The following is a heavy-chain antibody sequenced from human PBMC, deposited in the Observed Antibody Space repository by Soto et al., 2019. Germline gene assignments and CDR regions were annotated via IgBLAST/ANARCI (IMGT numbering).Heavy chain of an antibody. J-gene: IGHJ4*02. V-gene: IGHV3-33*01. CDR2: IRYHGREE. D-gene: IGHD2-8*01. CDR3: VGGVVSAVYASHFDY. Sequence: QVQLVESGGGVVQPGTSLRLSCAASGYSFNIYGMHWVRQAPGKGLEDVAGIRYHGREEFYGASVRGRFTVSRDNYRNMMSLQMNRLRVEDTAVYYCVGGVVSAVYASHFDYWGQGIPVTVSS. CDR1: GYSFNIYG.